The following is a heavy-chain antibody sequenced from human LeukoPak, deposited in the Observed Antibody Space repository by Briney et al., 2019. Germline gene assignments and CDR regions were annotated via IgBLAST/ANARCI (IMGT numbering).Heavy chain of an antibody. CDR2: FKSKVAGGIT. Sequence: PGGSLRLSCAASGFTFSVTWMSWVRQAPGRGLEWVGRFKSKVAGGITDYAAPVAGRFTISRDDSKNMLYLQMNSLKTEDTGVYYCTRGAPQADVFDIWGQGTMVTVSS. J-gene: IGHJ3*02. D-gene: IGHD1-26*01. CDR3: TRGAPQADVFDI. V-gene: IGHV3-15*01. CDR1: GFTFSVTW.